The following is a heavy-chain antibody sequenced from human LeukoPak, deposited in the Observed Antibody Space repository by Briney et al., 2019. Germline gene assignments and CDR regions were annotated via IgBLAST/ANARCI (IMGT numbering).Heavy chain of an antibody. CDR1: GYTFTGYY. D-gene: IGHD3-10*01. CDR2: INPHRGCT. CDR3: ARDLGDTYGSVGDFDY. J-gene: IGHJ4*02. V-gene: IGHV1-2*02. Sequence: ASVKVSCKASGYTFTGYYMHWVRQAPGQGLEWVGGINPHRGCTIYAQNFQGRVTMTRDTSISTAYMELSSLRSDDTAVYYCARDLGDTYGSVGDFDYWGQGTLVTVSS.